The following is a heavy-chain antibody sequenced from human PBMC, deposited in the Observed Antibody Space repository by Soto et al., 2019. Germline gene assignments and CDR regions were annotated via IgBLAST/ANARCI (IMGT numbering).Heavy chain of an antibody. CDR2: IYYSGST. Sequence: SETLSLTCTVSGGSISSYYWSWIRQPPGKGLEWIGYIYYSGSTNYNPSLKSRVTISVDTSKNQFSLKLSSVTAADTAVYYCARPRLARYYFDYWGQGTLVTVSS. D-gene: IGHD6-19*01. V-gene: IGHV4-59*08. J-gene: IGHJ4*02. CDR1: GGSISSYY. CDR3: ARPRLARYYFDY.